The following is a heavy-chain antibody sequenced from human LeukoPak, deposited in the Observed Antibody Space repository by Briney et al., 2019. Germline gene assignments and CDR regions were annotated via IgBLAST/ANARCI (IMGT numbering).Heavy chain of an antibody. V-gene: IGHV1-8*01. CDR3: ARGFPRKYCSGGSCYKYYFDY. Sequence: ASVKVSCKASGYTFTSYGINWVRQATGQGLEWMGWMNPNSGNTGYAQKFQGRVTMTRNTSISTAYMELSSLRSEDTAVYYCARGFPRKYCSGGSCYKYYFDYWGQGTLVTVSS. D-gene: IGHD2-15*01. CDR1: GYTFTSYG. CDR2: MNPNSGNT. J-gene: IGHJ4*02.